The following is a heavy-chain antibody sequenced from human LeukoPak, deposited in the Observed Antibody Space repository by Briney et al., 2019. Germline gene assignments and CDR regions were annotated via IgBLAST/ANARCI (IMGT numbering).Heavy chain of an antibody. CDR3: ARDSDYGDGFDY. CDR1: GFTFSSYG. Sequence: GGSLRLSCAASGFTFSSYGMHCVRQAPGKGLEWVAVIWHDGRNTYYADSVKGRFLLSRDNSLNTLYLQMNGLRAEDTAVYYCARDSDYGDGFDYWGQGTPVTVSS. CDR2: IWHDGRNT. V-gene: IGHV3-33*01. J-gene: IGHJ4*02. D-gene: IGHD4-17*01.